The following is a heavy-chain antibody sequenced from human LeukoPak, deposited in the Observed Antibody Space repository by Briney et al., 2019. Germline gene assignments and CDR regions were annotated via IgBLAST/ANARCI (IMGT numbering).Heavy chain of an antibody. CDR2: IYSGGST. CDR1: GFTVSSNY. Sequence: PGGSLRLSCAASGFTVSSNYMSWVRQAPGKGLEWVSVIYSGGSTYYADSVKGRFTISRDNSKNTLYLQMNSLRAEDTAVYYCARVGLDSGPSNGGMDVWGQGTTVTVSS. D-gene: IGHD1-26*01. CDR3: ARVGLDSGPSNGGMDV. V-gene: IGHV3-66*01. J-gene: IGHJ6*02.